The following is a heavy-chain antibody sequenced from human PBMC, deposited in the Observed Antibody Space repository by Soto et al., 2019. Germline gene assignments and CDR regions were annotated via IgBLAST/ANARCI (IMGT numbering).Heavy chain of an antibody. Sequence: EVQLVESGGGLVKPGGSLRLSCAASGFTFSSYSMNWVRQAPGKGLEWGSSISSSSSYIYYADSVKGRFTISRDNAKTSLYLQMNSLRAEDTAVYYCARPWGHYYYYYYMDVWGKGTTVTVSS. CDR1: GFTFSSYS. J-gene: IGHJ6*03. CDR3: ARPWGHYYYYYYMDV. CDR2: ISSSSSYI. D-gene: IGHD7-27*01. V-gene: IGHV3-21*01.